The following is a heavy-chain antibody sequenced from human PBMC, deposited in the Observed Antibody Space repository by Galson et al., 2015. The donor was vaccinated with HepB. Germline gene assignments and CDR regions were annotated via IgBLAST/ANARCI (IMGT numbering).Heavy chain of an antibody. CDR2: ISSSSSTI. CDR1: GFTFSSYS. V-gene: IGHV3-48*04. Sequence: SLRLSCAASGFTFSSYSMNWVRQAPGKGLEWVSYISSSSSTIYYADSVKGRFTISRDNAKNSLYLQMNSLRAEDTAVYYCAGMVRGGPLRFDPWGQGTLVTVSS. D-gene: IGHD3-10*01. J-gene: IGHJ5*02. CDR3: AGMVRGGPLRFDP.